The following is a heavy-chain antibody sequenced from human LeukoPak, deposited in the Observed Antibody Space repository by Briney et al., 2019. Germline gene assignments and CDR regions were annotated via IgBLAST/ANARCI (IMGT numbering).Heavy chain of an antibody. V-gene: IGHV3-48*03. CDR1: GFTFSSYE. J-gene: IGHJ4*02. D-gene: IGHD3-22*01. CDR2: ISSSGSTI. CDR3: ARGPLTYYYDSSAYFDY. Sequence: GGSLRLSCAASGFTFSSYEMNWVRQAPGKGLEWVSYISSSGSTIYYADSVKGRFTISRDNAKNSLYLQMNSLRAEDTAVYYCARGPLTYYYDSSAYFDYWGQGTLVTVSS.